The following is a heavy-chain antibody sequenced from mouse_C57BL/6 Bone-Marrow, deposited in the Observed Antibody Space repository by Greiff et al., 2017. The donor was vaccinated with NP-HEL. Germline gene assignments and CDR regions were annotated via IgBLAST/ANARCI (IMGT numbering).Heavy chain of an antibody. CDR2: ISYDGSN. CDR1: GYSITSGYY. V-gene: IGHV3-6*01. CDR3: ARGGFITTVWDY. Sequence: EVQRVESGPGLVKPSQSLSLTCSVTGYSITSGYYWNWIRQFPGNKLEWMGYISYDGSNNYNPSLKNRISITRDTSKNQFFLKLNSVTTEDTATYYCARGGFITTVWDYWGQGTTLTVSS. J-gene: IGHJ2*01. D-gene: IGHD1-1*01.